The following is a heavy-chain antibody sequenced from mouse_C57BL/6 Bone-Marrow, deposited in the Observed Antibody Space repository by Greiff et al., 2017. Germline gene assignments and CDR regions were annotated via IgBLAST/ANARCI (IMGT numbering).Heavy chain of an antibody. CDR2: ISSGSSTI. J-gene: IGHJ2*01. CDR1: GFTFSDYG. D-gene: IGHD4-1*01. Sequence: EVKVVESGGGLVKPGGSLKLSCAASGFTFSDYGMHWVRQAPEKGLEWVAYISSGSSTIYYADTVKGRFTISRDNAKNTLFLQMTCLRSEDTAMYYCARAGGWDDYFDYWGQGTTLTVSS. V-gene: IGHV5-17*01. CDR3: ARAGGWDDYFDY.